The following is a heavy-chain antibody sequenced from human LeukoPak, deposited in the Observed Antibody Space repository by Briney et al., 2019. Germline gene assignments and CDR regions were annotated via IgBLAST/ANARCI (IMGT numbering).Heavy chain of an antibody. CDR3: ARGTSSIAARPSNYYGMDV. Sequence: SVKVSCKASGGTFSSYAISWVRQAPGQGLEWMGGIIPIFGTANYAQKFQGRVAITADESTSTAYMELSSLRSEDTAVYYCARGTSSIAARPSNYYGMDVWGQGTTVTVSS. CDR2: IIPIFGTA. J-gene: IGHJ6*02. CDR1: GGTFSSYA. V-gene: IGHV1-69*13. D-gene: IGHD6-6*01.